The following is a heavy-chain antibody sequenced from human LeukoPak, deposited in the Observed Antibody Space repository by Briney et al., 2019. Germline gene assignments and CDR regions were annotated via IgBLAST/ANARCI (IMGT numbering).Heavy chain of an antibody. CDR1: GYSFTSYW. J-gene: IGHJ4*02. V-gene: IGHV5-51*01. D-gene: IGHD3-10*01. Sequence: GESLKISCKGSGYSFTSYWIGWVRQMPGKGLEWMGIIYPGDSDTRYSPSFQGQDTISADKSISTAYLQWSSLRAEDTAVYYCAKGPVVRGVTLILKTGEKGALDYWGQGTLVTVSS. CDR3: AKGPVVRGVTLILKTGEKGALDY. CDR2: IYPGDSDT.